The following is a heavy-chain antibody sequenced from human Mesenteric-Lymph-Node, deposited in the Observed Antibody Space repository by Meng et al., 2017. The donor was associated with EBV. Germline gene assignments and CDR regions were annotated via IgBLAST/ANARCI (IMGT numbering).Heavy chain of an antibody. CDR1: EYTFTSYA. Sequence: QGSLVKIGYELEKPGASVKVSCKTSEYTFTSYAINWVRQAPGQGLEWMGWINTNPGNPTYAQGFTGRFVFSLDTSVSTAYLQISSLKAEDTAIYYCARGLWFGELIDRVTFDYWGQGTLVTVSS. D-gene: IGHD3-10*01. CDR2: INTNPGNP. V-gene: IGHV7-4-1*02. CDR3: ARGLWFGELIDRVTFDY. J-gene: IGHJ4*02.